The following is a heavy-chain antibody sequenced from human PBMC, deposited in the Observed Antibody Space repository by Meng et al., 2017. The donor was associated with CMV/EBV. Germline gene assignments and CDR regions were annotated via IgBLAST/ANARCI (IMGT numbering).Heavy chain of an antibody. J-gene: IGHJ4*02. D-gene: IGHD1-7*01. CDR3: ARDGNYHGV. V-gene: IGHV3-53*01. Sequence: QVKSGRGVLSAGGACMISWSAFGFTVINKSMKSFRQAPGKGVEWVSLIYSKGNTDYADSMKGRFTISRENSKNTLYLKMNSLRAEDTAVYYCARDGNYHGVWGQGTLVTVSS. CDR1: GFTVINKS. CDR2: IYSKGNT.